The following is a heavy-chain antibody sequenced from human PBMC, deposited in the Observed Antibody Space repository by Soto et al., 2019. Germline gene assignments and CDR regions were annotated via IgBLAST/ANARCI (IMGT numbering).Heavy chain of an antibody. CDR1: GFTFSSYG. D-gene: IGHD3-22*01. Sequence: GGSLRLSCAASGFTFSSYGMHWVRQAPGKGLEWVAVISYDGSNKYYADSVKGRFTISRDNSKNTLYLQMNSLRAEDTAVYYCAKAAYDSSGYSLDYCGQGT. CDR2: ISYDGSNK. V-gene: IGHV3-30*18. J-gene: IGHJ4*02. CDR3: AKAAYDSSGYSLDY.